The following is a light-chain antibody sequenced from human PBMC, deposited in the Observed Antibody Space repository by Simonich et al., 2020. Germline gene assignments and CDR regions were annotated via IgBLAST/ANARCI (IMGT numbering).Light chain of an antibody. J-gene: IGKJ2*01. CDR1: QSVLYSSNNKNY. Sequence: DIVMTQSPDSLAVSLGERATINSKSSQSVLYSSNNKNYLAWYQQKPGPPPKLLIYWASTRESGVPERFSGSGSGTDFTLTISSLQAEDVAVYYCQQYYSTPYTFGQGTKLEIK. CDR3: QQYYSTPYT. CDR2: WAS. V-gene: IGKV4-1*01.